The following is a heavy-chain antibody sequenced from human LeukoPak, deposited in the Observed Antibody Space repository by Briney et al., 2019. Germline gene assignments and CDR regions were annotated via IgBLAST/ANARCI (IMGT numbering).Heavy chain of an antibody. J-gene: IGHJ4*02. CDR3: ARVIYSSSWYHFDY. CDR2: INPHSGGT. Sequence: GASVKVSCKASGYTFTGYYIHWVRQAPGQGLEWMGWINPHSGGTNYAQKFQGGVTMTRDTSITTAYMELSSLRSDDTAVYYCARVIYSSSWYHFDYWGQGTLVTVSS. CDR1: GYTFTGYY. D-gene: IGHD6-13*01. V-gene: IGHV1-2*02.